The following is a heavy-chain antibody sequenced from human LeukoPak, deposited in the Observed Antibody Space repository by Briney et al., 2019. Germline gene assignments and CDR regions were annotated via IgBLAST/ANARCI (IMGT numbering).Heavy chain of an antibody. CDR2: IGGSGGWI. Sequence: GGSLRLSCAASGFSFSNYAMSWVRQAPGKGLEWVSAIGGSGGWIHYTDPVKGRFTISRDNSNSILYLQMNSLRAEDTAVYFCAKDPTGYSSKWGQGTLVTVSS. J-gene: IGHJ4*02. V-gene: IGHV3-23*01. CDR1: GFSFSNYA. CDR3: AKDPTGYSSK. D-gene: IGHD6-19*01.